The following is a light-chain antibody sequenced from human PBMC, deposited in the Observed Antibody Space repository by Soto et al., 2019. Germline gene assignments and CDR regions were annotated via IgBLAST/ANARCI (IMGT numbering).Light chain of an antibody. J-gene: IGKJ1*01. CDR2: GAS. V-gene: IGKV3-20*01. Sequence: ALTQSPGTLSSSPGERATLSCRASQAVSSNYLAWYQQKPGQAPRLLISGASGRATGVPDRFSGSGSGTDFTLTIDRLESEDFGVYFCQQYGDLPWTFGQGTKVDI. CDR1: QAVSSNY. CDR3: QQYGDLPWT.